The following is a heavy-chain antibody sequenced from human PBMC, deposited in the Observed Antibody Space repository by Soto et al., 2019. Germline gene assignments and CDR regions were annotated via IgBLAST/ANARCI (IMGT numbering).Heavy chain of an antibody. CDR1: GFTFSSYG. J-gene: IGHJ4*02. CDR2: ISYDGSNK. CDR3: AKGVGSGSYYASVDY. Sequence: QVQLVESGGGVVQPGRSLRLSCAASGFTFSSYGMHWVRQAPGKGLEWVAVISYDGSNKYYADSVKGRFIISRDNSKNTLYLQMNSLRAEDTAVYYCAKGVGSGSYYASVDYWGQGTLVTVSS. V-gene: IGHV3-30*18. D-gene: IGHD1-26*01.